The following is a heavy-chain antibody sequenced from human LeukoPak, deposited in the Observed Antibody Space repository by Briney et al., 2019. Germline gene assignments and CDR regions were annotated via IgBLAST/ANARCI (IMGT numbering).Heavy chain of an antibody. J-gene: IGHJ4*02. CDR3: AKGSYYDSSGSFYFDY. Sequence: PGGSLRLSCAASGFTLSSYGMHWVRQAPGKGLEWVAVISYDGSNKYYADSVKGRFTISRDNSKNTLYLQMNSLRAEDTAVYYCAKGSYYDSSGSFYFDYWGQGTLVTVSS. CDR1: GFTLSSYG. V-gene: IGHV3-30*18. D-gene: IGHD3-22*01. CDR2: ISYDGSNK.